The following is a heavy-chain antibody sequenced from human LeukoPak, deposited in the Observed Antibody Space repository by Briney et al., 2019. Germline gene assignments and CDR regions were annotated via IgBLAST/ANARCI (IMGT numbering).Heavy chain of an antibody. CDR1: GYTFTSYY. CDR2: INPSGCST. CDR3: ARDRANLAYCGGDCLGGGAFDI. J-gene: IGHJ3*02. D-gene: IGHD2-21*02. Sequence: ASVKVSCKASGYTFTSYYMHWVRQAPGQGLEWMGIINPSGCSTSYAQKLQGRVTMTRDMSTSTVYMELSSLRSEDTAVYYCARDRANLAYCGGDCLGGGAFDIWGQGTMVTVSS. V-gene: IGHV1-46*01.